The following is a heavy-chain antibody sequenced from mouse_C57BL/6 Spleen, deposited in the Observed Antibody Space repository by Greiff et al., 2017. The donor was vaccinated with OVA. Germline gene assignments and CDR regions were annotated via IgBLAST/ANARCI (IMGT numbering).Heavy chain of an antibody. CDR2: IYPGDGDT. CDR3: ARRRDYYGSTWYFDV. D-gene: IGHD1-1*01. J-gene: IGHJ1*03. CDR1: GYAFSSSW. Sequence: LVEPGASVKISCKASGYAFSSSWMNWVKQRPGKGLEWIGRIYPGDGDTNYNGKFKGKATLTADKSSSTAYMQLSSLTSEDSAVYFCARRRDYYGSTWYFDVWGTGPTVTVSS. V-gene: IGHV1-82*01.